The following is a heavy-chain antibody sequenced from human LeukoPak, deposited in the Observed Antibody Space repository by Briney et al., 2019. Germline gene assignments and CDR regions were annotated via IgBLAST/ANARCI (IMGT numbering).Heavy chain of an antibody. Sequence: SETLSLTCTVSNASITNCDWNWIRQSADKGLEWIGRILATGSTNYHPSLRTRITISADTSKNQISLRLTSMTAADTALYYCTRVPRYCSGGRCYVDWGQGTLVTVSS. V-gene: IGHV4-4*07. CDR1: NASITNCD. D-gene: IGHD2-15*01. CDR3: TRVPRYCSGGRCYVD. CDR2: ILATGST. J-gene: IGHJ4*02.